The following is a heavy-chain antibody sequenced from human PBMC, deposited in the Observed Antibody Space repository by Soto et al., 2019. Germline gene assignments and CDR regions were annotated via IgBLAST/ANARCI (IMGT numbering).Heavy chain of an antibody. D-gene: IGHD1-1*01. CDR2: IYYTGST. CDR1: GGSVSSGSYY. CDR3: ARIRATGTADFDY. J-gene: IGHJ4*02. V-gene: IGHV4-61*01. Sequence: SETLSLTCTVSGGSVSSGSYYWSWIRQPPGKGLEWIGYIYYTGSTNYNPSLKSRVTISVDTSKNQFSLKLSSVTAADTAIYYCARIRATGTADFDYWGQGIQVTVSS.